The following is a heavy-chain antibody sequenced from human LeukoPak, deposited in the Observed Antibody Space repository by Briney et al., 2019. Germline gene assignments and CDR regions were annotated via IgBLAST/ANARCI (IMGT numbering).Heavy chain of an antibody. CDR2: INHSGST. CDR3: ASRWSGYYPFDY. CDR1: GGSIRNSSFY. Sequence: SETLSLTCAVSGGSIRNSSFYWGWIRQPPGKGLEWIGEINHSGSTNYNPSLKSRVTISVDTSKNQFSLKLSSVTAADTAVYYCASRWSGYYPFDYWGQGTLVTVSS. J-gene: IGHJ4*02. D-gene: IGHD3-3*01. V-gene: IGHV4-39*07.